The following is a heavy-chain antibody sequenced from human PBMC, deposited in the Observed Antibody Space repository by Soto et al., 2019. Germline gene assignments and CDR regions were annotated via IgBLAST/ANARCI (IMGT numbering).Heavy chain of an antibody. D-gene: IGHD3-16*01. CDR1: GGTFSSYA. Sequence: SVKVSCKASGGTFSSYAISWVRQAPGQGLEWMGGIIPIFGTANYAQKFQGRVTITADESTSTAYMELSSLRSEDTAVYYCARCGEGESTSNYYYYGMDVWGQGTTVTVS. CDR3: ARCGEGESTSNYYYYGMDV. J-gene: IGHJ6*02. CDR2: IIPIFGTA. V-gene: IGHV1-69*13.